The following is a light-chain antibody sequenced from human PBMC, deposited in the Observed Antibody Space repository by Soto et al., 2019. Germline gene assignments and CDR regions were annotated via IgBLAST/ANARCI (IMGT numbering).Light chain of an antibody. CDR1: QSVRSNY. V-gene: IGKV3-20*01. J-gene: IGKJ2*01. Sequence: EIVLTQSPGTLSLSPGERATLSCRASQSVRSNYLAWYQQKPGQAPRLLIYGASSRATGIPDRFSGTGSGTAFTLTISRLEPEDFAVYYCQQYGGSPYTFGPGTKLEIK. CDR2: GAS. CDR3: QQYGGSPYT.